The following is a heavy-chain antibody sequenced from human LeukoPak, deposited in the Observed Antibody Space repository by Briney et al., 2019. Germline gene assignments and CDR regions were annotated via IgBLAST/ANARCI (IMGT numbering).Heavy chain of an antibody. CDR1: GVSISSYY. V-gene: IGHV4-4*07. D-gene: IGHD2-15*01. CDR3: TRDWRYCSGGSCSYYFDY. CDR2: IYTSGST. Sequence: SETLSLTCTVSGVSISSYYWSWIRQPPGKGLEWIGRIYTSGSTNYNPSLNSRVTISVDKSKNHLSLNLSSVTVADTAVYYCTRDWRYCSGGSCSYYFDYWGQGALVTVSS. J-gene: IGHJ4*02.